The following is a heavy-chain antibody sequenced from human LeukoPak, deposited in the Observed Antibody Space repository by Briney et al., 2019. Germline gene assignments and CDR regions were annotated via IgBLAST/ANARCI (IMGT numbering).Heavy chain of an antibody. J-gene: IGHJ4*02. CDR2: IYTSGST. CDR3: ARDSRDSDPKPFDY. D-gene: IGHD2-15*01. V-gene: IGHV4-61*02. CDR1: GGSISSGSYY. Sequence: SQTLSLTCTVSGGSISSGSYYWSWIRQPAGKGLEWIGRIYTSGSTNYNPSLKSRVTISVDTSKNQFSLKLSSVTAADTAVYYCARDSRDSDPKPFDYWGQGTLVTVS.